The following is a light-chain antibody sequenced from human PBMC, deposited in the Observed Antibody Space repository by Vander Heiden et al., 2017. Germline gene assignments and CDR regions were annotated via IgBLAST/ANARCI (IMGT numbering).Light chain of an antibody. CDR1: RSDVGDYNY. Sequence: QSALTQPASMSGSPGQSITISCTGSRSDVGDYNYVSWYQQHPGKAPKLMIYEVTNRPSGVSNRFSGSKSGNTASLTISGLQAEDEADYFCSSYTRTSTLVFGTGTKVTGL. CDR3: SSYTRTSTLV. V-gene: IGLV2-14*01. J-gene: IGLJ1*01. CDR2: EVT.